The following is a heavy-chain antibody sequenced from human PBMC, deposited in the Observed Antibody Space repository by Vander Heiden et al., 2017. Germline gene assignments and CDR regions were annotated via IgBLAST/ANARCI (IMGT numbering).Heavy chain of an antibody. Sequence: EVQLVESGGGLVQPGGSLRLSCVASGFTFNGFWMRWVRQAPVKGLEWVANIKPDGSEIYYAGSLKGRFTISRDNAKNSLYLQIDSLRVEDTAVYYCAKGWVRDWGQGTLVTVSS. V-gene: IGHV3-7*03. CDR2: IKPDGSEI. D-gene: IGHD3-16*01. CDR3: AKGWVRD. CDR1: GFTFNGFW. J-gene: IGHJ4*02.